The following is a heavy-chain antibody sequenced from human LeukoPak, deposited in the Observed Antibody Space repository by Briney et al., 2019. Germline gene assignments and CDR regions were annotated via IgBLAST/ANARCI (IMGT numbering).Heavy chain of an antibody. D-gene: IGHD3-10*01. J-gene: IGHJ4*02. CDR1: GNPFTGYY. CDR3: ARVGLNGWFAELLLKDVFGGTVHTPFDY. CDR2: INPTIGGP. Sequence: GASVKVSCKAFGNPFTGYYMLWVRQAPGQGLEWMGWINPTIGGPNNPRKFQGSVTMTRDTSISTAYPALSSLSSDDTAVYYCARVGLNGWFAELLLKDVFGGTVHTPFDYWGQGTLVTVSS. V-gene: IGHV1-2*02.